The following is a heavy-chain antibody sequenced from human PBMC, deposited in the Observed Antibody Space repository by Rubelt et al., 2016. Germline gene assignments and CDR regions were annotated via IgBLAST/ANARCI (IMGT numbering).Heavy chain of an antibody. V-gene: IGHV3-7*01. D-gene: IGHD1-26*01. Sequence: GTGLEWVANIKEDGSDKHYVDSVKGRFTISRDNAKETLFLQMNSLRAEDTAIYYCARDAGSYREVGAFDFWGQGTMVTVSS. CDR2: IKEDGSDK. CDR3: ARDAGSYREVGAFDF. J-gene: IGHJ3*01.